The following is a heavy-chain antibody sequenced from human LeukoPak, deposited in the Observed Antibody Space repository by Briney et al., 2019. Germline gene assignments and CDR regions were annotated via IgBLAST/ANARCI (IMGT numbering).Heavy chain of an antibody. D-gene: IGHD3-3*01. V-gene: IGHV4-39*01. CDR1: GGSISSSSYY. J-gene: IGHJ5*02. CDR2: IYYSGST. Sequence: SETLSLTCTVSGGSISSSSYYWGWIRQPPGKGLEWIGSIYYSGSTYYNPSLKSRVTISVDTSKNQFSLKLSSVNAADTAVYYCARHAGFLEWLLADNWFDPWGQGTLVTVSS. CDR3: ARHAGFLEWLLADNWFDP.